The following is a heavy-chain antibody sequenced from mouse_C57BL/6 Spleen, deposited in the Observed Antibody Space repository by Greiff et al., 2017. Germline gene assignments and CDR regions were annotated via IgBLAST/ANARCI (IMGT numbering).Heavy chain of an antibody. D-gene: IGHD2-3*01. J-gene: IGHJ3*01. CDR2: IWGVGST. CDR3: ASEIPDGYPFAY. Sequence: VQLVESGPGLVAPSQSLSITCTVSGFSLTSYGVDWVRQSPGKGLEWLGVIWGVGSTNYNSALKSRLSISKDNSKSQVFLKMNSLQTDDTAMYYCASEIPDGYPFAYWGQGTLVTVSA. CDR1: GFSLTSYG. V-gene: IGHV2-6*01.